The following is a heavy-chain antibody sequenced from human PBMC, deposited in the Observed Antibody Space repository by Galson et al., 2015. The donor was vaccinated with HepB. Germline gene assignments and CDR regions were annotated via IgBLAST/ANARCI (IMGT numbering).Heavy chain of an antibody. CDR2: TRNKANSYTT. J-gene: IGHJ6*02. CDR3: ASLIEGFYYGMDV. CDR1: GFTFSDHY. V-gene: IGHV3-72*01. Sequence: SLRLSCAASGFTFSDHYMDWVRQAPGKGLEWVGRTRNKANSYTTEYAASVKGRFTISRDDSKNSLYLQMNSLKTEDTAVYYCASLIEGFYYGMDVWGQGTTVTVSS.